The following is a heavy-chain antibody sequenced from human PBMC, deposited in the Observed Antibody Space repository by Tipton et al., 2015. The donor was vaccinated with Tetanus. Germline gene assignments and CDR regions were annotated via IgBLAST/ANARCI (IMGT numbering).Heavy chain of an antibody. CDR3: ARGSLGSKAPKGD. Sequence: SLRLSCAASGFTFSSSCMHWVRKGQGKGLVWVSRINMDGSSTTYEDSVKGRFTISRDNAKNTLYLQMNSLRVEDTAVYFCARGSLGSKAPKGDWVQGPLVPVAA. CDR2: INMDGSST. J-gene: IGHJ4*02. V-gene: IGHV3-74*01. CDR1: GFTFSSSC. D-gene: IGHD2-2*01.